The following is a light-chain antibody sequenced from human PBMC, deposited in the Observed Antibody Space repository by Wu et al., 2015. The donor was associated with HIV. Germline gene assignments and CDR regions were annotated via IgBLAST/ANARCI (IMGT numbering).Light chain of an antibody. CDR3: QKCNSRPST. CDR1: QSISSY. J-gene: IGKJ4*01. CDR2: AAS. Sequence: DIQMTQSPSSLSASVGDRVTITCRASQSISSYLNWYQQKPGKAPKLLIYAASSLQSGVPSRFSGSGSGTDFTLIINTLEPKDVATYSCQKCNSRPSTFGGGTKVEI. V-gene: IGKV1-39*01.